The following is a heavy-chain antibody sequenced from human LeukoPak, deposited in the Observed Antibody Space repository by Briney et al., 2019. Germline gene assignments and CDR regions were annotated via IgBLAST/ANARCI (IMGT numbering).Heavy chain of an antibody. D-gene: IGHD5/OR15-5a*01. Sequence: SETLSLTCAVFGGSFSGYYWIWIRQPPGKGLEWIGEINHSGSTNYNPSLKSRVTISVDTSKNQFSLKLSSVTAADTAVYYCARSTPYGMDVWGQGTTVTVSS. V-gene: IGHV4-34*01. CDR2: INHSGST. CDR1: GGSFSGYY. J-gene: IGHJ6*02. CDR3: ARSTPYGMDV.